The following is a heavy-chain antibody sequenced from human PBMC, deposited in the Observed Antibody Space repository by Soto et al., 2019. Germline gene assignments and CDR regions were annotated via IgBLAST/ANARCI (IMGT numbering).Heavy chain of an antibody. Sequence: PGGSLRLYCAASGFACNTYAMSWVRQAPGQGLECVSAISGSGFSTYYADSVKGRFRISSDSSKNTLFLQMNSLRADDTAVYFCETFTFCGPLDAWGQGTTVPVSS. CDR2: ISGSGFST. CDR1: GFACNTYA. CDR3: ETFTFCGPLDA. D-gene: IGHD3-3*01. V-gene: IGHV3-23*01. J-gene: IGHJ6*02.